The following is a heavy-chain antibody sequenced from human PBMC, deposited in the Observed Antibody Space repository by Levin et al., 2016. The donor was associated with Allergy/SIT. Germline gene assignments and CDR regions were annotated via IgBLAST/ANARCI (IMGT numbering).Heavy chain of an antibody. CDR2: LYSDGTT. Sequence: GESLKISCAASGFTVSSNYMSWVRQAPGKGLEWVSVLYSDGTTYYADSVKGRFTISRDNSKNTLYLQMNSLRAEDTAVYYCAKKGVPAAIRSPFDYWGQGTLVTVSS. J-gene: IGHJ4*02. CDR1: GFTVSSNY. V-gene: IGHV3-53*01. D-gene: IGHD2-2*02. CDR3: AKKGVPAAIRSPFDY.